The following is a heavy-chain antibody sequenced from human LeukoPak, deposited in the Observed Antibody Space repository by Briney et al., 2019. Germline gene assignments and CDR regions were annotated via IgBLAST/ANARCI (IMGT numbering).Heavy chain of an antibody. Sequence: GGSLRLSCAASGFTFSSYAMSWVRQAPGKGLEWVSAISDNGGSTYYADSVKGRFTISRDNSKNTLYLQMSSLRAEDTAVYYCVKYSSGWYDYWGQGTLVTVSS. D-gene: IGHD6-19*01. CDR1: GFTFSSYA. CDR3: VKYSSGWYDY. V-gene: IGHV3-23*01. CDR2: ISDNGGST. J-gene: IGHJ4*02.